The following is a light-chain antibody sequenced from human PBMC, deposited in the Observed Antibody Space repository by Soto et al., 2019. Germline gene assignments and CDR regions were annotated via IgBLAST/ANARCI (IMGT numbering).Light chain of an antibody. J-gene: IGLJ3*02. CDR2: DDS. CDR1: NIGRKS. CDR3: AAWYDSLNGPV. Sequence: SYELTQAPSVSVAPGQTARITCGGNNIGRKSVHWYQQKPGQAPVLVVYDDSDRTSGIPERFSGSNSGITATLTISRVEAGDEADYYCAAWYDSLNGPVFGGGTKLTV. V-gene: IGLV3-21*02.